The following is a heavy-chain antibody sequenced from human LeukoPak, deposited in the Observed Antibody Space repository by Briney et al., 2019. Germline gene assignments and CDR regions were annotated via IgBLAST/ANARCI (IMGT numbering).Heavy chain of an antibody. J-gene: IGHJ5*02. CDR3: ARPWGSGSHTDWFDT. Sequence: SQTLSLTCTVSGGSISSGDFCWSWIRQPPGKDLEWIAYISNTGSAASHPSLKSRVTISMDTSKNQFFLKLTSVTAADTAVYYCARPWGSGSHTDWFDTWSQGTLVTVSS. V-gene: IGHV4-30-4*01. CDR1: GGSISSGDFC. CDR2: ISNTGSA. D-gene: IGHD3-10*01.